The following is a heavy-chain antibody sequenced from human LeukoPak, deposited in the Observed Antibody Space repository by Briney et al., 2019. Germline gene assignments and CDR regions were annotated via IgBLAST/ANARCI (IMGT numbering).Heavy chain of an antibody. D-gene: IGHD4-17*01. Sequence: SQTLSLTCTVSGGSISSGGYYWSWIRQHPGKGLEWIGCIYYSGSTYYNPSLKSRVIISVDTSKNQFSLKLSSVTAADTAVYYCARVLPHRHLRYGYYGRRGYAFDIWGQGTMVTVSS. CDR1: GGSISSGGYY. V-gene: IGHV4-31*03. CDR3: ARVLPHRHLRYGYYGRRGYAFDI. J-gene: IGHJ3*02. CDR2: IYYSGST.